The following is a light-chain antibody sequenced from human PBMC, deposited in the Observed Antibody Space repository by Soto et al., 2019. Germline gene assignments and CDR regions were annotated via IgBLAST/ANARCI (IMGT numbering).Light chain of an antibody. Sequence: DIQMAESPSTLSASGGDRVTITCRASQTISSGLSWYHQKPGKAPKLLIYDVSSLQSGVPSRFSGSGSGTEFTLSISSLQPDDSATYYCQQYNTFSTFGQGTKVDIK. J-gene: IGKJ1*01. V-gene: IGKV1-5*01. CDR1: QTISSG. CDR2: DVS. CDR3: QQYNTFST.